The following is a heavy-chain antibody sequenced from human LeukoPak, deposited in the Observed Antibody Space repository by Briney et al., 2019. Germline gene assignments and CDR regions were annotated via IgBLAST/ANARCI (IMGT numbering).Heavy chain of an antibody. V-gene: IGHV4-59*02. CDR3: ARQGRNRDFCSSISCHYFDF. D-gene: IGHD2-2*01. Sequence: ESSETLSLTCTVSGGSVSSYYWSWIRRPPGRGLEWIAYLSHSGSSDSNPSLTSRVTTLVDTSKNQFSLKLTSVTAADTAVYYCARQGRNRDFCSSISCHYFDFWGQGALATVSS. CDR1: GGSVSSYY. CDR2: LSHSGSS. J-gene: IGHJ4*02.